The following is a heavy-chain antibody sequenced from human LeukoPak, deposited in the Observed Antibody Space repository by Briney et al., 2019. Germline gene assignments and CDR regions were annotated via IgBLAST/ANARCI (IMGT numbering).Heavy chain of an antibody. CDR2: IYSGDTT. J-gene: IGHJ4*02. CDR1: GFTVSSNY. V-gene: IGHV3-53*01. D-gene: IGHD6-19*01. CDR3: ARALSGIAVAGYYFDY. Sequence: GGSLRLSCAASGFTVSSNYMSWVRQAPGKGLEWVSVIYSGDTTYYADSVKGRFTISRDNSKNTLYLQMSSLRAEDTAVYYCARALSGIAVAGYYFDYWGQGTLVTVFS.